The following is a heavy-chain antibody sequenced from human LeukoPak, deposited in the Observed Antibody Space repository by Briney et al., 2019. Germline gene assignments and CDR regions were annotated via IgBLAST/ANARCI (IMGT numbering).Heavy chain of an antibody. D-gene: IGHD1-26*01. J-gene: IGHJ5*02. CDR2: ISYDGSNK. Sequence: GGSLRLSCAASGFTFSTSWMHWVRQAPGKGLGSVAVISYDGSNKYYADSLKGRFTIYRDNSKNTLYLQMNSLRAEDTAVYYCARSLVVGATYPYHWGQGTLVTVSS. V-gene: IGHV3-30*03. CDR3: ARSLVVGATYPYH. CDR1: GFTFSTSW.